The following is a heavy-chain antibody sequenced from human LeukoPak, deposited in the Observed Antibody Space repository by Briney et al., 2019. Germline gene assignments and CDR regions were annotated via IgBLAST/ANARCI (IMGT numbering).Heavy chain of an antibody. Sequence: GASVKVSCKASGYTFTSYGISWVRQAPGQGLEGMGWISAYNGNTNYAQKLQGRVTMTTDTSTSTAYMELRSLRSDDTAVYYCARDASPYYDFWSGYLDYWGQGTLVTVSS. CDR3: ARDASPYYDFWSGYLDY. CDR1: GYTFTSYG. D-gene: IGHD3-3*01. J-gene: IGHJ4*02. V-gene: IGHV1-18*01. CDR2: ISAYNGNT.